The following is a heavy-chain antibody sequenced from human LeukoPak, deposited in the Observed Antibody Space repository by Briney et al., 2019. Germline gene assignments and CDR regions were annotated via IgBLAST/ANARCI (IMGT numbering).Heavy chain of an antibody. V-gene: IGHV1-18*01. D-gene: IGHD3-22*01. J-gene: IGHJ2*01. CDR3: ARGLDYYDGTGYRSYWYLDL. CDR2: ISAYNGRT. CDR1: GYTFTTCG. Sequence: ASVKVSCKASGYTFTTCGISWVRQAPGQGLEWLGWISAYNGRTNYGEKLQDRVTMTTDTSTSTAYMELRSLRSDDTAVYYCARGLDYYDGTGYRSYWYLDLWGRGTLVAVSS.